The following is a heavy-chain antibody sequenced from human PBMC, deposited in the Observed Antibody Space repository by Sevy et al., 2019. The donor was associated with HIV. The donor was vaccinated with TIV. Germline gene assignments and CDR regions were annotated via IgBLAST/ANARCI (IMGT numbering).Heavy chain of an antibody. CDR3: ARASPSYYFDY. V-gene: IGHV3-53*01. D-gene: IGHD2-2*01. J-gene: IGHJ4*02. CDR1: GFTVSSNY. CDR2: IYSGGST. Sequence: GGSLRLSCAASGFTVSSNYMSWVRQAPGKGLEWVSVIYSGGSTYYADSVKGRFTISRDNSKNTLYLQMNSLRAEDTAVYHCARASPSYYFDYWGQGTLVTVSS.